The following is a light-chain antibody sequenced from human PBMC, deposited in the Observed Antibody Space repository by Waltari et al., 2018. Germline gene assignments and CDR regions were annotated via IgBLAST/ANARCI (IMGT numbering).Light chain of an antibody. V-gene: IGKV2-28*01. Sequence: DIVMTQSPLSLPVTPGEPASISCRSSQSLLHSNGYNYLDWYLQKPGQSPQLLIYLGSNRASGVPDRFSGSGSGTDFTLKISRVEAEDVGVYYCMQALQTPGPSTFGQGTRLEIK. CDR3: MQALQTPGPST. CDR2: LGS. J-gene: IGKJ5*01. CDR1: QSLLHSNGYNY.